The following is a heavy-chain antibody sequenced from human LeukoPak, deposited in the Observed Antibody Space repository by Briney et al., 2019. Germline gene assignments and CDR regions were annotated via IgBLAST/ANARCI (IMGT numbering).Heavy chain of an antibody. V-gene: IGHV4-59*01. CDR1: GGSISSYY. D-gene: IGHD3-9*01. CDR2: IYYSGST. J-gene: IGHJ3*02. CDR3: ARDRNYDILTGAPTDAFDI. Sequence: SETLSLTCTVSGGSISSYYWSWMRQPPGKGLEWIGYIYYSGSTNYNPSLKSRVTISVDTSKNQFSLKLSSVTAADTAVYYCARDRNYDILTGAPTDAFDIWGQGTMVTVSS.